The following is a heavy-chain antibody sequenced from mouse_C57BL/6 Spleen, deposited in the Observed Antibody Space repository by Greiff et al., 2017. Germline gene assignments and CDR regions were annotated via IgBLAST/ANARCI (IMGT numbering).Heavy chain of an antibody. J-gene: IGHJ2*01. CDR3: ARYELGREDYYFDY. CDR2: IDPSDSYT. CDR1: GYTFTSYW. Sequence: VQLQQPGAELVKPGASVKLSCKASGYTFTSYWMQWVKQRPGQGLEWIGEIDPSDSYTNYNQKFKGKATLTVDTSSSTAYMQLSSLTSEDSAVYYGARYELGREDYYFDYWGQGTTLTVSS. D-gene: IGHD4-1*01. V-gene: IGHV1-50*01.